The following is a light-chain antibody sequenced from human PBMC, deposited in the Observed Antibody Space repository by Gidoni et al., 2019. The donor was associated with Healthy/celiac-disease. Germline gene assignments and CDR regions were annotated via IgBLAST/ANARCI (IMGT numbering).Light chain of an antibody. CDR1: SPNIGSNY. CDR3: AAWDDSLSGRGV. V-gene: IGLV1-47*01. J-gene: IGLJ2*01. CDR2: RNN. Sequence: QSVLTQPPSSSGTHWQSVTIPCSGSSPNIGSNYVYWYQQLPGTAPKLLIYRNNQRPSGVPDRFSGSKSGTSASLAISGLRSEDEADYYCAAWDDSLSGRGVFSGGTKLTVL.